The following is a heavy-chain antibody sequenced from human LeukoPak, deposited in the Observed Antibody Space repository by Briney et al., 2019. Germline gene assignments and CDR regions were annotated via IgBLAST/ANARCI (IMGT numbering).Heavy chain of an antibody. D-gene: IGHD3-22*01. CDR1: GGTFSSYA. CDR3: ARARYYDSSGTQDYFDY. Sequence: SVKVSCKASGGTFSSYAISWVRQAPGQGLEWMGGIIPIFGTANYAQKFQGRVTITTDESTSTAYMELSSLRSEDTAVYYCARARYYDSSGTQDYFDYWGQGTLVTVSS. CDR2: IIPIFGTA. J-gene: IGHJ4*02. V-gene: IGHV1-69*05.